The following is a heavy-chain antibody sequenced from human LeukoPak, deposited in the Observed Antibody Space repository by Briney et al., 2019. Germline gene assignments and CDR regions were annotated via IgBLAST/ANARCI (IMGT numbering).Heavy chain of an antibody. V-gene: IGHV3-30*18. CDR3: AKSGYSYDWYYFDY. D-gene: IGHD5-18*01. CDR1: GFTFSSYG. Sequence: GRSLRLSCAASGFTFSSYGMHWARQAPGKGLEWVAVISYDGSNKYYADSVKGRFTISRDNSKNTLYLQMNSLRAEDTAVYYCAKSGYSYDWYYFDYWGQGTLVTVSS. J-gene: IGHJ4*02. CDR2: ISYDGSNK.